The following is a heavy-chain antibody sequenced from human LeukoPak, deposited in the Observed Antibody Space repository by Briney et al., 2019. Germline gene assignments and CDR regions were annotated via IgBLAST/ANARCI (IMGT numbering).Heavy chain of an antibody. Sequence: SETLSLTCTVSDGSISSGAYFWSWIRQHPGKGLEWIGFIYYSGTTNYNPSLKSRVTISVDTSKNQFSLKLSSVTAADTAVYYCARETSGSNDAFDIWGQGTMVTVSS. CDR2: IYYSGTT. CDR1: DGSISSGAYF. CDR3: ARETSGSNDAFDI. J-gene: IGHJ3*02. D-gene: IGHD1-26*01. V-gene: IGHV4-31*03.